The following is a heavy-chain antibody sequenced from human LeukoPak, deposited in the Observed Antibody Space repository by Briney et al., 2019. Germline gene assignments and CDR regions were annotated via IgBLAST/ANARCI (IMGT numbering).Heavy chain of an antibody. CDR1: GGSFSGYY. Sequence: SETLSLTCAVYGGSFSGYYWSWIRQPPGKGLEWIGYIYYSGSTNYNPSLKSRVTISVDMSKNQFSLKLSSVTAADTAVYYCARNYGSGSYFYFDYWGQGTLVTVSS. D-gene: IGHD3-10*01. CDR2: IYYSGST. CDR3: ARNYGSGSYFYFDY. V-gene: IGHV4-59*01. J-gene: IGHJ4*02.